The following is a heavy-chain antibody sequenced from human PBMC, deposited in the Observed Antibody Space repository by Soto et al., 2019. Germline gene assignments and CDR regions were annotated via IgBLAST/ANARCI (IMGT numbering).Heavy chain of an antibody. CDR3: VKKIMGYAAHSDDMDG. V-gene: IGHV3-30*18. J-gene: IGHJ6*02. CDR1: GFTFRNYG. CDR2: ISYDGDNK. D-gene: IGHD5-12*01. Sequence: PGGSLRLSCTLSGFTFRNYGLHCVRQAPGKGLEWVALISYDGDNKYYTDSARGRFTGSRDTFKNTLFLQMDSLRPEDPAVYYCVKKIMGYAAHSDDMDGWGQGTTVTVSS.